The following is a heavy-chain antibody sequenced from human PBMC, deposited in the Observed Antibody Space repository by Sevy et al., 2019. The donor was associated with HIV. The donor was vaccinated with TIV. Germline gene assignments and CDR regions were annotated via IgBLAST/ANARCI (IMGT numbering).Heavy chain of an antibody. D-gene: IGHD3-9*01. CDR3: VKGQKGVDPIDWLLAQYYYYNYMDV. J-gene: IGHJ6*03. CDR2: ISSNGGST. V-gene: IGHV3-64D*06. CDR1: GFTFSSYA. Sequence: GGSLRLSCSASGFTFSSYAMHWVRQAPGKGLEYVSAISSNGGSTYYADSVKGRFTISRDNSKNTLYLQMSSLRAEDTAVYYCVKGQKGVDPIDWLLAQYYYYNYMDVWGKGTTVTVSS.